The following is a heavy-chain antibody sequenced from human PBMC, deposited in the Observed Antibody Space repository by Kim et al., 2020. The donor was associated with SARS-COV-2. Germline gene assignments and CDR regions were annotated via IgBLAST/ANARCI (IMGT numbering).Heavy chain of an antibody. J-gene: IGHJ2*01. D-gene: IGHD3-10*01. V-gene: IGHV4-4*02. CDR3: ARLVRGAYWYFDL. CDR1: GGSISSSNW. CDR2: IYHSGST. Sequence: SETLSLTCAVSGGSISSSNWWSWVRQPPGKGLEWIGEIYHSGSTNYNPSLKSRVTISVDKSKNQFSLKLSSVTAADTAVYYCARLVRGAYWYFDLWDRGTLVTVSP.